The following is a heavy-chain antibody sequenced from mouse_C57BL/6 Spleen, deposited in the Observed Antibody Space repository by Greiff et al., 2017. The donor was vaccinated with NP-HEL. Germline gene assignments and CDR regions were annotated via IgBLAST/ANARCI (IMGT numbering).Heavy chain of an antibody. CDR2: INPGSGGT. J-gene: IGHJ4*01. V-gene: IGHV1-54*01. CDR1: GYAFTNYL. CDR3: ARCGDYYEQSSGDRDAMDY. Sequence: QVQLQQSGAELVRPGTSVKVSCKASGYAFTNYLIEWVKQRPGQGLEWIGVINPGSGGTNYNEKFKGKATLTADKSSSTAYMQLSSLTSEDSAVYFCARCGDYYEQSSGDRDAMDYWGQGTSVTVSS. D-gene: IGHD1-1*01.